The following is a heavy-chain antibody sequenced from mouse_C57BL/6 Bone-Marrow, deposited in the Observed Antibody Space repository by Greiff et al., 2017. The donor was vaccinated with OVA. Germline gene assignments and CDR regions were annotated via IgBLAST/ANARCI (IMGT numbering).Heavy chain of an antibody. D-gene: IGHD1-1*01. J-gene: IGHJ4*01. Sequence: VQLQQSGAELVRPGASVKLSCTASGFNIKDDYMHWVKQRPEQGLEWIGWIDPENGDTEYASKFQGKATITADTSSNTAYLQLSSLTSEDTAVYYSTPYDSSSYRYAMDYWGQGTSVTVSS. V-gene: IGHV14-4*01. CDR2: IDPENGDT. CDR1: GFNIKDDY. CDR3: TPYDSSSYRYAMDY.